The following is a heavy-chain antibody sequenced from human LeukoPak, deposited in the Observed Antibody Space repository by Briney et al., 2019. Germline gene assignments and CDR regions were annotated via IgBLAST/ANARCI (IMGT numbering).Heavy chain of an antibody. J-gene: IGHJ6*02. CDR2: ISSRSAHI. CDR1: DSTFSSFS. Sequence: GGSLRLSCAASDSTFSSFSMRWVRQAPGKGLFWVAAISSRSAHIYYADSVKGRFTISRDNAKKSLYLEVNNLRADDTAVYYCARDRSTSRYYHGMDVWGPGTTVIVSS. V-gene: IGHV3-21*01. D-gene: IGHD2-2*01. CDR3: ARDRSTSRYYHGMDV.